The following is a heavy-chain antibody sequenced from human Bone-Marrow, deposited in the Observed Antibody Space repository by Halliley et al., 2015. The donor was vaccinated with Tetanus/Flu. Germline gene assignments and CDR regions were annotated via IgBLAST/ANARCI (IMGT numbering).Heavy chain of an antibody. Sequence: WISNIGGSGRITNSADSVKGRFTISRDSAKNAVYLQMSSLRVEDTAVYYCASYPSYYYGSDVWGPGTTVTVSS. V-gene: IGHV3-48*03. J-gene: IGHJ6*02. CDR3: ASYPSYYYGSDV. CDR2: IGGSGRIT.